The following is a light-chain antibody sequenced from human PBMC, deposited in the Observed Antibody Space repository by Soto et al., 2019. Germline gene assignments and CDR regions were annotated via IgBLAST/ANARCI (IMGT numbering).Light chain of an antibody. CDR3: TSYSASNTRVV. Sequence: QSALTQPASVSGSPGQSITISCTGTSSDIGGYNYVSWYQQHPGKAPKLMIYEVTNRPSGVSDRFSASKSGDTASLTISGLQTEDEADYFCTSYSASNTRVVFGGGTKLTVL. V-gene: IGLV2-14*01. CDR1: SSDIGGYNY. J-gene: IGLJ2*01. CDR2: EVT.